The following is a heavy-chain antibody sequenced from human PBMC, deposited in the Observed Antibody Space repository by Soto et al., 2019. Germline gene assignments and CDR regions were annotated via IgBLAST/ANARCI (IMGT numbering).Heavy chain of an antibody. V-gene: IGHV1-69*12. D-gene: IGHD5-12*01. CDR2: IIPIIGTT. Sequence: QVQLVQSGAEVKKPGSSVKVSCKASGGTFTIFAVSWVRQAPGQGLEWMGGIIPIIGTTNYAQRFQGRITISGDESTSTAYMELSSLKSEATAMYYCVRDLGSGYDPGDYWGQGTLVTVSS. J-gene: IGHJ4*02. CDR3: VRDLGSGYDPGDY. CDR1: GGTFTIFA.